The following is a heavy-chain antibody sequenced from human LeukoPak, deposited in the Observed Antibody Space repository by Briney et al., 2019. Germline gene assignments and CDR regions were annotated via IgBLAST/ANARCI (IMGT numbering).Heavy chain of an antibody. CDR3: AREQWLVRGGGSGWFDP. D-gene: IGHD6-19*01. V-gene: IGHV1-2*02. Sequence: XXPTSGFTNYAQKFEGRVTMKRETSISTAYMEMSRQRSEETAVYYCAREQWLVRGGGSGWFDPWGQGTLVTVSS. CDR2: XXPTSGFT. J-gene: IGHJ5*02.